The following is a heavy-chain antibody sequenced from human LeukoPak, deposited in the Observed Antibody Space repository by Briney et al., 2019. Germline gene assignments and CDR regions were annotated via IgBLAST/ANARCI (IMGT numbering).Heavy chain of an antibody. J-gene: IGHJ4*02. CDR3: AKDRATPRSRTPSYYFDY. V-gene: IGHV3-23*01. Sequence: GGSLRLSCAASGFTFSSYAMSWVRQAPGKGLEWVSAISGSGGSTYYADSVKGRFTISRDNSKNTLYLQMNSLRAEDTAVYYCAKDRATPRSRTPSYYFDYWGQGSLVTVSS. CDR1: GFTFSSYA. CDR2: ISGSGGST.